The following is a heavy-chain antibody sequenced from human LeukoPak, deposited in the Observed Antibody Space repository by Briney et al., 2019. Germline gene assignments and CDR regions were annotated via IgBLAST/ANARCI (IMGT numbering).Heavy chain of an antibody. CDR1: GFTFSSYA. J-gene: IGHJ4*02. CDR2: ISGSGGST. Sequence: PGGSLRLSCAASGFTFSSYAMSWVRQAPGKGLEWVSAISGSGGSTYYADSVKGRFTISRDNSKNTLYLQMNSLRAEDTAVYYCAKLPVAAAWGGDWNFDYWGQGTLVTVSS. V-gene: IGHV3-23*01. CDR3: AKLPVAAAWGGDWNFDY. D-gene: IGHD6-13*01.